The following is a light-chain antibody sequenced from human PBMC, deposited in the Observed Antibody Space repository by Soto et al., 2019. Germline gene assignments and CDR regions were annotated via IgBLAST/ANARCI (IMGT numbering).Light chain of an antibody. CDR1: SSDIGGSYNY. V-gene: IGLV2-14*01. CDR3: SSYTRSSTVV. J-gene: IGLJ2*01. Sequence: QSVLTQPASVSGSPGQSITISCTGTSSDIGGSYNYVSWYQQHPGKAPKLMIYEVSNRPSGVSDRFSGSKSGNTASLTISGLQAEDEADYYCSSYTRSSTVVFGGGTKVTVL. CDR2: EVS.